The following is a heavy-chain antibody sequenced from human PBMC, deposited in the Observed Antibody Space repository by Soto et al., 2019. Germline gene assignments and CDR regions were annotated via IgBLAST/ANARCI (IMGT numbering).Heavy chain of an antibody. V-gene: IGHV3-7*01. CDR2: IKQDGSEK. CDR1: GFTFISYW. J-gene: IGHJ4*02. Sequence: EVQLVESGGGLVQPGGSLRLSCAASGFTFISYWMSWVRQAPGKGLEWVANIKQDGSEKYYVDSVKGRFTISRDNAKNSLYLQMNSLRAEDTAVYYCARERYFDYWGQGTLVTVSS. CDR3: ARERYFDY.